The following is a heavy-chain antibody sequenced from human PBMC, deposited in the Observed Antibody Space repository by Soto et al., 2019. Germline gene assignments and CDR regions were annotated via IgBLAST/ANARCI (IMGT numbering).Heavy chain of an antibody. J-gene: IGHJ1*01. CDR1: GFTVSSNY. V-gene: IGHV3-53*01. D-gene: IGHD4-17*01. CDR2: IYSGGST. Sequence: EVQLVESGGGLIQPGGSLRLSCAASGFTVSSNYMSWVRQAPGKGLEWVSVIYSGGSTYYADSVKGRFTISRDNSKNTLYHQMNSLRAEDKAVYYCARDCADYGEYPEYFQHWGQGTLVTVSS. CDR3: ARDCADYGEYPEYFQH.